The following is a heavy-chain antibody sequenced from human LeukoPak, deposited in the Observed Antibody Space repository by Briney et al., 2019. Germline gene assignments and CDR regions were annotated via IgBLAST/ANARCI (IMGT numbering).Heavy chain of an antibody. CDR2: ISYDGSNK. D-gene: IGHD6-19*01. CDR3: AKDHGPHSSGWFGWFDP. CDR1: GFTFSSYG. J-gene: IGHJ5*02. V-gene: IGHV3-30*18. Sequence: GGSLRLSCAASGFTFSSYGMHWVRQAPSKGLEWVAVISYDGSNKYYADSVKGRFTISRDNSKNTLYLQMNSLRAEDTAVYYCAKDHGPHSSGWFGWFDPWGQGTLVTVSS.